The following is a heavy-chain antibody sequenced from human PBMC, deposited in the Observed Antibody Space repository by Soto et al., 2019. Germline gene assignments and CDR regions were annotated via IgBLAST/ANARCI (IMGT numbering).Heavy chain of an antibody. CDR1: GYTFTSYA. V-gene: IGHV1-3*01. Sequence: ASVKVSCKASGYTFTSYAMHWVRQAPGQRLEWMGWINAGNGNTKYSQKFQGRVTITRDTSASTAYMELSSLRSEDTAVYYCARARPAHHPAAMNGAYFDYWGQGTLVTVSS. J-gene: IGHJ4*02. D-gene: IGHD2-2*01. CDR2: INAGNGNT. CDR3: ARARPAHHPAAMNGAYFDY.